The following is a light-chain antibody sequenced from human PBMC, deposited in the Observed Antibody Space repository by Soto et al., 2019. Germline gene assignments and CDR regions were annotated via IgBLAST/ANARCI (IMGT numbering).Light chain of an antibody. V-gene: IGKV3-15*01. CDR1: QTIRTN. CDR3: QQYNDNWPT. J-gene: IGKJ1*01. CDR2: GAS. Sequence: EIVMTQSPATLSVSPGETVTLSCRASQTIRTNLAWYQHKPGQSPRLLIYGASKRATGFPARFSGSGSGTEFTLSISSLQSEDFAVYYCQQYNDNWPTVGQGTKVDSK.